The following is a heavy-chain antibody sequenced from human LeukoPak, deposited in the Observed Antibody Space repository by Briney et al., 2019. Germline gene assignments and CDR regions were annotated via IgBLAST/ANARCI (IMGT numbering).Heavy chain of an antibody. CDR2: ISYDGSNK. J-gene: IGHJ4*02. CDR1: GFTFSSYG. Sequence: PGGSLRLSCAASGFTFSSYGMHWVRQAPGKGLEWVAVISYDGSNKYYADSVKGRSTISRDNSKNTLYLQMNSLRAEDTAVYYCAKDLVGATRGGDYWGQGTLVTVSS. CDR3: AKDLVGATRGGDY. D-gene: IGHD1-26*01. V-gene: IGHV3-30*18.